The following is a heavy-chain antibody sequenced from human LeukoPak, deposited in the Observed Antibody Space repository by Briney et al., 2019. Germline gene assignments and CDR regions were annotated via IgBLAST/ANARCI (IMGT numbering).Heavy chain of an antibody. J-gene: IGHJ4*02. CDR1: GFTFSSYG. CDR3: AKASAASGYDSPFEY. D-gene: IGHD5-12*01. V-gene: IGHV3-30*18. Sequence: GRSLRLSCAPSGFTFSSYGMHWVRQAPGKGLEWVAVISYDGSNKHYADSVKGRFTISRDNSKNTLYLQMNSLRAEDTAVYYCAKASAASGYDSPFEYWGQGTLVTVSS. CDR2: ISYDGSNK.